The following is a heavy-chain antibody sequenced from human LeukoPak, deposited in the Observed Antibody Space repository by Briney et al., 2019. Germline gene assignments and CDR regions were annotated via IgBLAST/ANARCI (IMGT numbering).Heavy chain of an antibody. CDR1: GFTFSSYA. D-gene: IGHD2-21*02. CDR3: ARAQSYCGGDCYARYAFDI. Sequence: GGSLRLSCAASGFTFSSYAMHWVRQAPGKGLEWVAVISYDGSNKYYADSVKGRFTISRDNSKNTLYLQMNSLRAEDTAVYYCARAQSYCGGDCYARYAFDIWGQGIMVTVSS. J-gene: IGHJ3*02. CDR2: ISYDGSNK. V-gene: IGHV3-30-3*01.